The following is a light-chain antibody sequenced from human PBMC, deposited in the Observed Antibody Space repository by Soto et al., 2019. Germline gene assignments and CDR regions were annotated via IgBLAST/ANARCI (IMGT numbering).Light chain of an antibody. CDR1: QSVSSSY. Sequence: EIVLTQSPGTLSLSPGERATLSCRASQSVSSSYLAWYQQKPGQAPRLLIYGASSRATGIPDRFSGSGSGTDFTLTISSLEPEDFAVYYCQQYGSSITFGQGTRLDIK. V-gene: IGKV3-20*01. J-gene: IGKJ5*01. CDR3: QQYGSSIT. CDR2: GAS.